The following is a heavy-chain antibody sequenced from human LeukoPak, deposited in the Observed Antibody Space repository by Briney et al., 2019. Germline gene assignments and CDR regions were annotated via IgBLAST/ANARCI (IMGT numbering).Heavy chain of an antibody. D-gene: IGHD3-10*01. J-gene: IGHJ6*03. CDR1: GFTFTSSA. CDR3: AGGLGYYCCYCMDV. Sequence: SVKVSCKASGFTFTSSAMQWVRQARGQRLEWIGWIVVGSGNTNYAQKFQERVTITRDMSTSTAYMELSSLRSDDTAVYYCAGGLGYYCCYCMDVWGKGTTVTVSS. V-gene: IGHV1-58*02. CDR2: IVVGSGNT.